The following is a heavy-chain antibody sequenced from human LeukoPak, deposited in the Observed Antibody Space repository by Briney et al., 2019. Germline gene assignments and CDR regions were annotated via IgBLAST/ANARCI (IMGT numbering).Heavy chain of an antibody. CDR1: GGPFRTYA. V-gene: IGHV1-69*05. J-gene: IGHJ4*02. Sequence: SAKVSCKASGGPFRTYALSWVRQAPGQGLEWVGGVIPFFGTPNYGQNFQGRVTITTDESTHTAFMELTSLRSDDTAVYYCARSTTLVATGDYWGQGTLVTVSS. CDR2: VIPFFGTP. D-gene: IGHD2-8*02. CDR3: ARSTTLVATGDY.